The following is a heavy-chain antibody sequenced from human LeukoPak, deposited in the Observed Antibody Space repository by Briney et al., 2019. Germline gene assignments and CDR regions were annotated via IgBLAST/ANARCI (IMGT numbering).Heavy chain of an antibody. Sequence: PGGSLRLSCSASGFTFSSYAMMWLPQAPGKGRVWVSAISGSGGRTYYADSVKGRFTISRDNSKNTPYLQMNSLRAEDTAVYYCAKATCSGDTCARFDYWGQGTLVTVSS. D-gene: IGHD2-15*01. CDR1: GFTFSSYA. V-gene: IGHV3-23*01. CDR2: ISGSGGRT. CDR3: AKATCSGDTCARFDY. J-gene: IGHJ4*02.